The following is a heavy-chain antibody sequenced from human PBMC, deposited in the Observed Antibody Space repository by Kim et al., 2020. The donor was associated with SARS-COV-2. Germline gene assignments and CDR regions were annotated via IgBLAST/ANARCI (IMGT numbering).Heavy chain of an antibody. J-gene: IGHJ6*02. CDR2: ISSGGITI. CDR3: ARTTRRYGMDV. V-gene: IGHV3-48*03. Sequence: GGSLRLSCAASGFTFNTSEMNWVRQAPGKGLEWVSYISSGGITIFYANSVKGRFTISRDNADNSLFLQMKSLRAEDTAVYYCARTTRRYGMDVWGQGTT. CDR1: GFTFNTSE. D-gene: IGHD1-1*01.